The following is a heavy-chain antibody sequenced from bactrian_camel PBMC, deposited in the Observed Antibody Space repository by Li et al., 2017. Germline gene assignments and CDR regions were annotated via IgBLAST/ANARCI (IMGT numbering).Heavy chain of an antibody. CDR1: GSMPSMNC. D-gene: IGHD5*01. CDR2: LYSVGGDT. J-gene: IGHJ4*01. Sequence: VQLVESGGGSVQAGGSLRLSCVASGSMPSMNCLGWVRQAPGKEREGVAHLYSVGGDTYYADSVKGRFAISRDNANNTLYLQLNDLKSDDTAMYFCARGWEKNFGIRGQGTQVTVS. CDR3: ARGWEKNFGI. V-gene: IGHV3S54*01.